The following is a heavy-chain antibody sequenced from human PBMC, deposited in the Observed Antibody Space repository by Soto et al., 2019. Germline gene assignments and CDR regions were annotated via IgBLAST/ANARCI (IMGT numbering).Heavy chain of an antibody. CDR1: GYTFTSYG. CDR3: ARVTNSPPYDYYYGMDV. Sequence: QVQLVQSGAEVKKPGASVKVSCKASGYTFTSYGISWVRQAPGQGLEWMGWISAYNGNTNYAQKLQGRVTMTTDTSTSTAYMELRSLRSDDTAVYSCARVTNSPPYDYYYGMDVWGQGTTVTVSS. CDR2: ISAYNGNT. D-gene: IGHD5-18*01. J-gene: IGHJ6*02. V-gene: IGHV1-18*01.